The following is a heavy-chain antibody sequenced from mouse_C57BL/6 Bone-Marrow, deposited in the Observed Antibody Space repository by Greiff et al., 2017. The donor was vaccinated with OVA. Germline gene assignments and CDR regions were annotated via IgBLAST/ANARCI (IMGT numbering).Heavy chain of an antibody. Sequence: VQLQQSGAELVKPGASVKLSCKASGYTFTSYWMHWVKQRPGRGLEWIGRIDPNSGGTKYNEKFKSKATLTVDKPSSTAYMQLSSLTSEDSAVYYCARSKAYDAGDYYAMDYWGQGTSVTVSS. CDR2: IDPNSGGT. V-gene: IGHV1-72*01. J-gene: IGHJ4*01. D-gene: IGHD2-12*01. CDR3: ARSKAYDAGDYYAMDY. CDR1: GYTFTSYW.